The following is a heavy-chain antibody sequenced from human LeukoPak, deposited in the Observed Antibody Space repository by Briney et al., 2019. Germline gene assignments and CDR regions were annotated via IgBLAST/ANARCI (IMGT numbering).Heavy chain of an antibody. CDR3: ARDAGTIAAADRRNFQH. CDR2: INHNSGGT. J-gene: IGHJ1*01. V-gene: IGHV1-2*06. D-gene: IGHD6-13*01. Sequence: ASVKVSCKASGYTFTGYYMHWVRQAPGQGLEWMGRINHNSGGTNYAQKFQGRVTMTRDTSISTAYMELSRLRSDDTAVYYCARDAGTIAAADRRNFQHWGQGTLVTVSS. CDR1: GYTFTGYY.